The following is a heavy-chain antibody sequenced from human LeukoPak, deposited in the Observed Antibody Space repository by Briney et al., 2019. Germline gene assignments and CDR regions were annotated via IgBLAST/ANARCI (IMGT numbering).Heavy chain of an antibody. CDR1: GGSFSGYY. Sequence: SETLSLTCAVYGGSFSGYYWSWIRQPPGKGLEWIGEIGHSGSTNYNPSLKSRVTISVDTSNNQFSLKLTSVTAADTAVYYCARKGRDYWGQGTLVTVSS. V-gene: IGHV4-34*01. CDR2: IGHSGST. CDR3: ARKGRDY. J-gene: IGHJ4*02.